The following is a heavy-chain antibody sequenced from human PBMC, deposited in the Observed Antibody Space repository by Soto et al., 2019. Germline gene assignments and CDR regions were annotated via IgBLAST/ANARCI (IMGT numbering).Heavy chain of an antibody. V-gene: IGHV1-2*04. J-gene: IGHJ4*02. CDR2: INPNSGGT. CDR3: ARGEGGPRWGSIDY. D-gene: IGHD2-21*01. Sequence: ASVKVSYKASGYTFTGYYMHWVRQAPGQGLEWMGWINPNSGGTNYAQKFQGWVTMTRDTSISTAYMELSRLRSDDTAVYYCARGEGGPRWGSIDYWGQGTLVTVSS. CDR1: GYTFTGYY.